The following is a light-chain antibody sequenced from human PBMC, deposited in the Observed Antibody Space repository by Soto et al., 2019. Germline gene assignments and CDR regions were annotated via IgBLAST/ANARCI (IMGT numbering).Light chain of an antibody. J-gene: IGLJ1*01. V-gene: IGLV2-23*02. CDR3: CSYAGSRIV. CDR1: SSDVGSYNL. Sequence: QSALTQPASVSGSPGQSITISCTGTSSDVGSYNLVSWYQQHPGKAPKLMIYEVSKRPSGVSNRFSGSKSGNTASLTISGLQDEDEADYYCCSYAGSRIVFGTGTKVTVL. CDR2: EVS.